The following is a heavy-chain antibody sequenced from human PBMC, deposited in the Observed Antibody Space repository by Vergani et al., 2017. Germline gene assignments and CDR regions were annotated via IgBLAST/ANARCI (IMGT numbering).Heavy chain of an antibody. Sequence: QVQLQESGPGLVKPSQTLSRTCTVSGGSISSGVYYWSWIRQPPGKGLEWIGYSYYSGSTYYNPSLKSRVIISVDTSKNQFSLKLSSVTAADTAVYYCAGSLLSGSNSDYWGQGTLVTVSS. D-gene: IGHD1-26*01. CDR2: SYYSGST. V-gene: IGHV4-30-4*08. CDR1: GGSISSGVYY. CDR3: AGSLLSGSNSDY. J-gene: IGHJ4*02.